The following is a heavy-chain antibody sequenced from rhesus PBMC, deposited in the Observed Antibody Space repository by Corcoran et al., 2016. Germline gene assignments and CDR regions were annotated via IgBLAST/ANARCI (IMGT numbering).Heavy chain of an antibody. CDR3: ARGPYSSGYDY. J-gene: IGHJ4*01. V-gene: IGHV4S10*01. CDR2: IYGSSTST. D-gene: IGHD6-31*01. Sequence: QVQLQESGPGVVKPSETLSLTCAVSGGSISDSYRWSWIRQPPGKGLEWIGYIYGSSTSTNYNPSPKSRVTISKDTSKHQFSLKLSSVTAADTAVYYCARGPYSSGYDYWGQGVLVTVSS. CDR1: GGSISDSYR.